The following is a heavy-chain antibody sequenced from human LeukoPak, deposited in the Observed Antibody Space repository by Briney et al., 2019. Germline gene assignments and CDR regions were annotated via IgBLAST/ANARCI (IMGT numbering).Heavy chain of an antibody. Sequence: SETLSLTCTVSGGSISSGSYYWSWIRQPAGKGLEWIGRIYNSGSTNYNPSLNSRVTISVDTSKNQFSLKLSSVTAADTAVYYCARPRGDSSGYSNNWFDPWGQGTLVTVSS. J-gene: IGHJ5*02. V-gene: IGHV4-61*02. D-gene: IGHD3-22*01. CDR1: GGSISSGSYY. CDR2: IYNSGST. CDR3: ARPRGDSSGYSNNWFDP.